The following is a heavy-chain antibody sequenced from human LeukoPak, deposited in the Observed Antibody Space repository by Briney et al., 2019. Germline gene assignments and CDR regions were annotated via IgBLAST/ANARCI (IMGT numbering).Heavy chain of an antibody. D-gene: IGHD2-2*01. Sequence: PGRSLRLSCAASGFTFSSYGMHWVRQAPGKGLEWVAVISYDGSNKYYADSVKGRFTISRDNSKNTLYLQMNSLRAEDTAVYYCATSPIVVVPAAKDRDVYWGQGTLVTVSS. CDR3: ATSPIVVVPAAKDRDVY. CDR2: ISYDGSNK. J-gene: IGHJ4*02. V-gene: IGHV3-30*03. CDR1: GFTFSSYG.